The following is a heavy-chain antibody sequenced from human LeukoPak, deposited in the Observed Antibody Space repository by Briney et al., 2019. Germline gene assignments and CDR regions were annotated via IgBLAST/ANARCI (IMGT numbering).Heavy chain of an antibody. D-gene: IGHD3-22*01. CDR1: GFTFSSYA. J-gene: IGHJ4*02. Sequence: GGSLRLSCAASGFTFSSYAMSWVRQAPGKGLEWVSAISGSGGSTYYADSVKGRFTISGDNSKNTLYLQMNSLRAEDTAVYYCARGAQYYYDSSGYFDYWGQGTLVTVSS. V-gene: IGHV3-23*01. CDR2: ISGSGGST. CDR3: ARGAQYYYDSSGYFDY.